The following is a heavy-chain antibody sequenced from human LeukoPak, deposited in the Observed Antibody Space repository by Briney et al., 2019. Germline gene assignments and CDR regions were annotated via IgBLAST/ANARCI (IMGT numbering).Heavy chain of an antibody. CDR3: AKAYFMGATTGWFDP. V-gene: IGHV3-23*01. D-gene: IGHD1-26*01. Sequence: PGGSLRLSCAASGFTFSSYAMSWVRQAPGKGLEWVSAISGSGGSTYYADSGKGRFTISRDNSKNTLYLQMNSLRAEDTAVYYCAKAYFMGATTGWFDPWGQGTLVTVSS. CDR2: ISGSGGST. J-gene: IGHJ5*02. CDR1: GFTFSSYA.